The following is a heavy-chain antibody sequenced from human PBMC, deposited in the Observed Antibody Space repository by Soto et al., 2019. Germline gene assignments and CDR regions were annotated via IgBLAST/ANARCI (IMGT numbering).Heavy chain of an antibody. CDR2: IYPGDSDT. CDR1: GFSLTTYW. V-gene: IGHV5-51*01. CDR3: GRVSIYNRDGFDI. J-gene: IGHJ3*02. D-gene: IGHD1-1*01. Sequence: GESLKISCKGSGFSLTTYWIGWVRQMPGKGLEWMGIIYPGDSDTRYRPSFQGQVTISADKSINTAYIHWSSLQASDSAMYYCGRVSIYNRDGFDIWGQRTMVTVSS.